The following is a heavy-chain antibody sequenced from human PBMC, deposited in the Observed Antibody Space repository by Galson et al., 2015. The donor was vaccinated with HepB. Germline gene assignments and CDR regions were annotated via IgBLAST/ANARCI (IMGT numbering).Heavy chain of an antibody. CDR3: ARVKRSSSWYSEYWYFDL. CDR2: INTNTGNP. D-gene: IGHD6-13*01. V-gene: IGHV7-4-1*02. Sequence: SVKVSCKASGYTFTSYAMNWVRQAPGQGLEWMGWINTNTGNPTYAQGFTGRFVFSLDTSVSTAYLQISSLKAEDTAVYYCARVKRSSSWYSEYWYFDLWGRGTLVTVSS. CDR1: GYTFTSYA. J-gene: IGHJ2*01.